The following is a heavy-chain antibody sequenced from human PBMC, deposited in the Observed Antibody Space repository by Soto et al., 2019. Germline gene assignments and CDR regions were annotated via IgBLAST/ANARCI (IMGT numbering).Heavy chain of an antibody. D-gene: IGHD3-9*01. V-gene: IGHV3-66*01. CDR2: IYSGGST. J-gene: IGHJ3*02. CDR3: ARVETYDMLTPDAFDI. Sequence: GGSLRLSCAASGFTVSSNYMSWVRQAPGKGLEWVSVIYSGGSTYYADSVKGRFTISRDNSKNTLYLQMNSLRAEDTAVYYCARVETYDMLTPDAFDIWGQGTMVTVSS. CDR1: GFTVSSNY.